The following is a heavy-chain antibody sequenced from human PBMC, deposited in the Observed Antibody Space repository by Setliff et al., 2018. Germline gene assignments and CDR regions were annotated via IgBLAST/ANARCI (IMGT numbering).Heavy chain of an antibody. Sequence: GGSLRLSCAASGFTFSNYAMSWVRRAPGKGLAWVSGITGGGGSTYYADPVKGRFTISRDNSKNTLYLQMNSLRAEDTAVYYCVKDRYCSDSSCSPDYFDYWGQGTRVTVPQ. CDR1: GFTFSNYA. D-gene: IGHD2-15*01. J-gene: IGHJ4*02. V-gene: IGHV3-23*01. CDR3: VKDRYCSDSSCSPDYFDY. CDR2: ITGGGGST.